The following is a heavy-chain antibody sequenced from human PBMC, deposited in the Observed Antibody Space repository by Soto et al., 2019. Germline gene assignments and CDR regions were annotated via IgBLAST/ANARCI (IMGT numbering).Heavy chain of an antibody. CDR3: ARESIAAAGPNWFDP. J-gene: IGHJ5*02. D-gene: IGHD6-13*01. Sequence: PSETLSLTCTVSGGSISSYYWSWIRQPPGKGLEWIGYIYYSGSTNYNPSXXXRVXXXVDTSKNQFSLKLSSVTAADTAVYYCARESIAAAGPNWFDPWGQGTLVTVSS. CDR2: IYYSGST. V-gene: IGHV4-59*01. CDR1: GGSISSYY.